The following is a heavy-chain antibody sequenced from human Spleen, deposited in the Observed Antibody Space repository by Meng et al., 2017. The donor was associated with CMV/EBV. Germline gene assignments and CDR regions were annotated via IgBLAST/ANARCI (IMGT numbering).Heavy chain of an antibody. CDR1: GYTFTTYD. CDR2: MQRKSVDK. Sequence: ASVKVSCKASGYTFTTYDINDVRQATGQGLELMGWMQRKSVDKGYAQKFQGRVTMTRNTSISTAYMSRLRSEDTAVYCCARDSVFGVVTAFDIWGQGTMVTVSS. CDR3: ARDSVFGVVTAFDI. J-gene: IGHJ3*02. V-gene: IGHV1-8*01. D-gene: IGHD3-3*01.